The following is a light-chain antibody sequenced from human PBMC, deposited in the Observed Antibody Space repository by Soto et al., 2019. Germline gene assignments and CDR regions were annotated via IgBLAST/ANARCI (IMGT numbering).Light chain of an antibody. CDR2: GAS. CDR3: QQYNNWPPQLT. CDR1: QSVGTN. Sequence: EIVLTQSPGTLSLSPWERATLSCRAGQSVGTNLAWYQQQPGQAPRLLIYGASTRATGVPARFSGSGSGTEFTLSISSLQSEDFAVYYCQQYNNWPPQLTFGGGTKVDIK. J-gene: IGKJ4*01. V-gene: IGKV3-15*01.